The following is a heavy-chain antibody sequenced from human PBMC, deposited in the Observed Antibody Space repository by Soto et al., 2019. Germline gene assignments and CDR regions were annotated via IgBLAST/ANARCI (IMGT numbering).Heavy chain of an antibody. CDR3: ARGDYGTGNYFHKFDF. CDR2: FYNSGST. J-gene: IGHJ4*02. Sequence: SETLSLTCTVSGGSISSYYWSWIRQPPGKGLEWIGYFYNSGSTKYNPSLKSRVTISADTSKNQFSLKLSSVTAADTAVYYCARGDYGTGNYFHKFDFWGQGTLLTVS. CDR1: GGSISSYY. D-gene: IGHD3-10*01. V-gene: IGHV4-59*01.